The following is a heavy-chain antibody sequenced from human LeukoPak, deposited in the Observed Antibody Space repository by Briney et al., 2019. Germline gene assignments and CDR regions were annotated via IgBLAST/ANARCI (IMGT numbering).Heavy chain of an antibody. CDR3: ARAEWSNWYFDL. D-gene: IGHD3-3*01. Sequence: GGSLRLSCAASGFTFSTYWMNWVRQAPGKGLEWVANIEQGGSEKYYVDSVKGRFTLSRDSAKNSLYLQMNSLRAEDTAVYYCARAEWSNWYFDLWGRGTLVTVSS. CDR1: GFTFSTYW. J-gene: IGHJ2*01. CDR2: IEQGGSEK. V-gene: IGHV3-7*03.